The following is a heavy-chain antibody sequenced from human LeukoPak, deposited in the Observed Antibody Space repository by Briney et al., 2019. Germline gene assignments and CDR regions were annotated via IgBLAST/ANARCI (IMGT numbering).Heavy chain of an antibody. J-gene: IGHJ4*02. V-gene: IGHV1-2*02. CDR3: ARPLRFLEWLFPLDY. CDR2: INPNSGGT. CDR1: GHTFTGYY. D-gene: IGHD3-3*01. Sequence: ASVKVSCKASGHTFTGYYMHWVRQAPGQGLEWMGWINPNSGGTNYAQKFQGRVTMTRDTSISTAYMELSRLRSDDTAVYYCARPLRFLEWLFPLDYWGQGTLVTVSS.